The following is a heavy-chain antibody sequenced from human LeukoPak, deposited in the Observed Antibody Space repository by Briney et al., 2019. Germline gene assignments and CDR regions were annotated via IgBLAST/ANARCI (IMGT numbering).Heavy chain of an antibody. CDR1: GYTFTSYA. J-gene: IGHJ5*02. V-gene: IGHV1-3*01. CDR3: ARGHIAVAATNWFDP. D-gene: IGHD6-19*01. Sequence: ASVKVSCKASGYTFTSYAMHWVRQAPGQRLEWMGWINAGNGNTKYSQKFQGRVTIARDTSASTAYMELSGLRSEDTAVYYCARGHIAVAATNWFDPWGQGTLVTVSS. CDR2: INAGNGNT.